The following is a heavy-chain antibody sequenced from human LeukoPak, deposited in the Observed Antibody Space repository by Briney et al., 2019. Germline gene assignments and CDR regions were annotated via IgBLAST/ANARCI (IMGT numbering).Heavy chain of an antibody. V-gene: IGHV3-7*01. J-gene: IGHJ4*02. CDR1: GFTLSSFW. Sequence: GGSLRLSCAASGFTLSSFWTGWARKPAGRGMEWVANIRQDGREPYYVDSVKGRFTISRDNAKNSLYLQMSRLRAQDTAVYYCVRVASVRVPASIVSDFWGQGPLVTVS. D-gene: IGHD2-2*01. CDR2: IRQDGREP. CDR3: VRVASVRVPASIVSDF.